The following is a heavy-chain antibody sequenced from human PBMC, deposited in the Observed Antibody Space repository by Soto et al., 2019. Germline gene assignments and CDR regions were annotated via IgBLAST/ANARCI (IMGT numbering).Heavy chain of an antibody. J-gene: IGHJ1*01. CDR2: ISPAGTNQ. V-gene: IGHV3-30-3*01. CDR1: GFIFSDYA. D-gene: IGHD6-6*01. Sequence: GGSLRLSCVASGFIFSDYAMHWARQAPGKGLEWVALISPAGTNQYYADSAKGRFTISRDNSKNTLYLQMNSLRPEDTGRYYCARENSRISPRLFQHWGHGTLVTVS. CDR3: ARENSRISPRLFQH.